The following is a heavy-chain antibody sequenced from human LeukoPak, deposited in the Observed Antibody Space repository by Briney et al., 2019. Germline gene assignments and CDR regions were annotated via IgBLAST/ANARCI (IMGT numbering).Heavy chain of an antibody. Sequence: GGSLRLSCAASGFTFSSYSMNWVRQAPGKGLEWVSSISSSSSYIYYADSVKGRFTISRDNAKNSLYLQMNSLRAEDTAVYYCARLRSSSSAPAFDIWGQGTMVTVSS. CDR2: ISSSSSYI. D-gene: IGHD6-6*01. CDR1: GFTFSSYS. J-gene: IGHJ3*02. V-gene: IGHV3-21*01. CDR3: ARLRSSSSAPAFDI.